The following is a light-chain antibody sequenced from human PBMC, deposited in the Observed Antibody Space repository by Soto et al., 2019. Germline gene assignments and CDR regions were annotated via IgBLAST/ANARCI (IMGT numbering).Light chain of an antibody. CDR3: QHFSSYPLT. V-gene: IGKV3-20*01. Sequence: EIVLTQSPATLSLSPGERATLSCRASQTVRNNYLAWYQQKPGQAPRLLIYDASSRATGIPDRFSGGGSGTDFILTISRLEPEDFAVYYCQHFSSYPLTFGGGTKV. CDR2: DAS. J-gene: IGKJ4*01. CDR1: QTVRNNY.